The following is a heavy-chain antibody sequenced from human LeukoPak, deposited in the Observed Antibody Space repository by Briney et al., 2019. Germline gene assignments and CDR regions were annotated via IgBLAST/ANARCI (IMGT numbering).Heavy chain of an antibody. CDR2: IIPIFGTA. CDR3: ARGRGSRTGSNGDYCDY. Sequence: GSSVKVSCKASGGTFSSYAISWVRQAPGQGLEWMGGIIPIFGTANYAQRFQGRVTATADKSTSTAYMELSSLTSDDTAIYYCARGRGSRTGSNGDYCDYWGQGTLVTVSS. J-gene: IGHJ4*02. D-gene: IGHD1-1*01. CDR1: GGTFSSYA. V-gene: IGHV1-69*06.